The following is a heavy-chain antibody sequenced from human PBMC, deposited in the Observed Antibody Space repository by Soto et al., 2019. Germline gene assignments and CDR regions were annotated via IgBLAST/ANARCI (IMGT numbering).Heavy chain of an antibody. V-gene: IGHV4-34*01. CDR2: INHSGST. J-gene: IGHJ5*02. CDR3: ARADFQGWFDP. CDR1: GGSFSDYY. Sequence: PSETLSLTCAVYGGSFSDYYWSWIRQPPGKGLEWIGEINHSGSTNYNPSLKSRVTVSVDTSKNQFSLKLSSLTAADTAVYYCARADFQGWFDPWGQGTLVTVSS.